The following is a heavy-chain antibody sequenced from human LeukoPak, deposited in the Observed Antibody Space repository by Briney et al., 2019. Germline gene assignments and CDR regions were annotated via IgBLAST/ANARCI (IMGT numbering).Heavy chain of an antibody. CDR2: IYYSGST. V-gene: IGHV4-39*07. CDR3: ARKAIAARVFDP. Sequence: SETLSLTCTVSGGSISSSSYYWGWIRQPPGKGLEWIGSIYYSGSTYYNPSLKSRVTISVDTSKNQFSLKLSSVTAADTAVYYCARKAIAARVFDPWGQGTLVTVSS. D-gene: IGHD6-6*01. CDR1: GGSISSSSYY. J-gene: IGHJ5*02.